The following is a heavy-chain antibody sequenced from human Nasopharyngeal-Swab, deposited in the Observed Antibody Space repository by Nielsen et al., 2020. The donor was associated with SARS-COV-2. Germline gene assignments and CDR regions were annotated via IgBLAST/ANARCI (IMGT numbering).Heavy chain of an antibody. Sequence: SVPVPYKPSVYTFTSPNPFPLRHAPGQGLEWMGIINPSGGSTSYAQKFQGRVTMTRDTSTSTVYMELSSLRSDDTAVYYCARALTDTRFGPVHWGQGSLVTVAS. V-gene: IGHV1-46*01. CDR2: INPSGGST. CDR1: VYTFTSPN. J-gene: IGHJ1*01. CDR3: ARALTDTRFGPVH. D-gene: IGHD3-9*01.